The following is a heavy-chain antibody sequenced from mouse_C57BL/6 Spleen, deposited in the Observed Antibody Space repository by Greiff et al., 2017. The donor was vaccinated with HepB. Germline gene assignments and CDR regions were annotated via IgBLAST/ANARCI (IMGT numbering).Heavy chain of an antibody. V-gene: IGHV1-69*01. Sequence: QVQLQQPGAELVMPGASVKLSCKASGYTFTSYWMHWVKQRPGQGLEWIGEIDPSDSYTNYNQKFKGKSTLTVDKSSSTAYMQLTSLTSEDSAVYYCARVRGSPYYAMDYWGQGTSVTVSS. CDR2: IDPSDSYT. J-gene: IGHJ4*01. CDR3: ARVRGSPYYAMDY. CDR1: GYTFTSYW.